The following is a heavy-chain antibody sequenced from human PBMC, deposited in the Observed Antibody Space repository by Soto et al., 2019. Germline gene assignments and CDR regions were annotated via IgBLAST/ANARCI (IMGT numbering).Heavy chain of an antibody. D-gene: IGHD5-18*01. CDR3: ASGVRRYSYGRYLDY. CDR1: GGSFSGYY. V-gene: IGHV4-34*01. J-gene: IGHJ4*02. Sequence: SETLSLTCAVYGGSFSGYYWSWIRQPPGKGLEWIGEINHSGSTNYNPSLKSRVTISVDTSKNQFSLKLSSVTAADTAVYYCASGVRRYSYGRYLDYWGQGTLVTVSS. CDR2: INHSGST.